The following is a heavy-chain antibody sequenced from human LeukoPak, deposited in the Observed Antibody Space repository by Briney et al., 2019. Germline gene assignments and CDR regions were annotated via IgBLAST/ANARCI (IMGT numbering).Heavy chain of an antibody. D-gene: IGHD6-13*01. Sequence: GGSLRLSCAASGFTFSSYAVHWVRQAPGKGLEWVAVISYDGSNKYYADSVKGRFTISRDNSKNTLYLQMNSLRAEDTAVYYCARGSSSWYPAFDYWGQGTLVTVSS. V-gene: IGHV3-30-3*01. J-gene: IGHJ4*02. CDR3: ARGSSSWYPAFDY. CDR2: ISYDGSNK. CDR1: GFTFSSYA.